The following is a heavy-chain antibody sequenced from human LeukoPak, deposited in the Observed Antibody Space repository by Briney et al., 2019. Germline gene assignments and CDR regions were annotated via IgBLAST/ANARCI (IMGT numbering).Heavy chain of an antibody. V-gene: IGHV3-30-3*01. Sequence: GGSLRLSCAASGFPFSNYALHWVRQAPGKGLEWVAVVSDDGTNQFYADFVKGRFTISRDNAKNSLYLQMNSLRAEDTALYYCAKDRREDLGYFDYWGQGTLVTVSS. CDR1: GFPFSNYA. CDR3: AKDRREDLGYFDY. J-gene: IGHJ4*02. CDR2: VSDDGTNQ. D-gene: IGHD2-15*01.